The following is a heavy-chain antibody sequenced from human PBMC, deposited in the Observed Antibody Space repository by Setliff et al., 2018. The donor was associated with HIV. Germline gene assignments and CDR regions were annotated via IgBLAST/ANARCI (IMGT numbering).Heavy chain of an antibody. CDR2: IKSKTDGGTT. CDR1: GFTFSNAW. V-gene: IGHV3-15*01. CDR3: TTRGTWDYRDYFDY. J-gene: IGHJ4*02. D-gene: IGHD1-26*01. Sequence: LRLSCAASGFTFSNAWMTWVRQGPGKGLEWVGRIKSKTDGGTTDYAAPVKGRFTISRDDSKKMLYLQMNSLKTEDTAVYYCTTRGTWDYRDYFDYWGQGTLVTVSS.